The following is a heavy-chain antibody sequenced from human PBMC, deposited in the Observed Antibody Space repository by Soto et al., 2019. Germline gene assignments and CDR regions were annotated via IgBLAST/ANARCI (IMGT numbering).Heavy chain of an antibody. CDR1: GGSFSGYY. CDR3: ARGGLRYFDWFWYYYGMDV. Sequence: SETLSLPCAVYGGSFSGYYWSWIRQPPGKGLEWIGEINHSGSTNYNPSLKSRVTISVDTSKNQFSLKLSSVTAADTAVYYCARGGLRYFDWFWYYYGMDVWGQGTTVTVSS. J-gene: IGHJ6*02. V-gene: IGHV4-34*01. CDR2: INHSGST. D-gene: IGHD3-9*01.